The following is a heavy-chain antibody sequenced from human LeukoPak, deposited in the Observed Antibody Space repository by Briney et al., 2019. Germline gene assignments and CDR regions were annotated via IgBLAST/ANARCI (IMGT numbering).Heavy chain of an antibody. CDR1: GFTFSSYA. CDR2: ISYDGSNK. Sequence: GRSLTLSCAASGFTFSSYAMHWVRQAPGKGLEWVADISYDGSNKYYADSVKGRFTISRDNSKNTLYMQMNSLRAEDTAVYYCTRAPGVTYFDYWGQGTLVTVSS. V-gene: IGHV3-30*04. J-gene: IGHJ4*02. CDR3: TRAPGVTYFDY. D-gene: IGHD2-21*02.